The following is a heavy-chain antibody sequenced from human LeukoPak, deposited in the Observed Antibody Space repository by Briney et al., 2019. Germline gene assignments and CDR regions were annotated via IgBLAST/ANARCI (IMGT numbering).Heavy chain of an antibody. CDR3: SRVGTAGLLMFDP. CDR1: GYTFTSYY. Sequence: ASVKVSCKASGYTFTSYYMHWVRQAPGQGLEWMGIINPSGGSTSYAQKFQGRVTMTTDTSTSTAYMELRSLRSDDTAVYYCSRVGTAGLLMFDPWGQGTLVTVSS. J-gene: IGHJ5*02. V-gene: IGHV1-46*01. CDR2: INPSGGST. D-gene: IGHD2-15*01.